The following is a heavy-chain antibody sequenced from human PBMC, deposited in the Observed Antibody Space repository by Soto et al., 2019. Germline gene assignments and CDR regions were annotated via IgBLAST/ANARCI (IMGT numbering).Heavy chain of an antibody. Sequence: PSETLSLTSAVYGGSFSGYYWSWIRQPPVKGLEWIGEINHSGSANYNPSLKSRVTISVDTSKNQFSLKVNSVTAADTAVYYCARPGQYSSGWSGPWEYFQHWGQGTLVTVSS. D-gene: IGHD6-19*01. V-gene: IGHV4-34*01. CDR2: INHSGSA. J-gene: IGHJ1*01. CDR1: GGSFSGYY. CDR3: ARPGQYSSGWSGPWEYFQH.